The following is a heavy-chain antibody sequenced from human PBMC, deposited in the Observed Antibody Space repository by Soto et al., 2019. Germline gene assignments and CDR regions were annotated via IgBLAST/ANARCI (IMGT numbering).Heavy chain of an antibody. D-gene: IGHD4-4*01. CDR1: GDSISSDDYY. V-gene: IGHV4-30-4*01. CDR2: ISYSGTT. Sequence: QVQLQESGPGVVKPSQTLSLTCTVSGDSISSDDYYWSWIRQPPGKGLEWNGYISYSGTTSYNPSLTSRVLFSVDTSKKKFSLKLTSVTAAETAVYYCARSHDDSAGVFDCWGQGTLVTVSS. CDR3: ARSHDDSAGVFDC. J-gene: IGHJ4*02.